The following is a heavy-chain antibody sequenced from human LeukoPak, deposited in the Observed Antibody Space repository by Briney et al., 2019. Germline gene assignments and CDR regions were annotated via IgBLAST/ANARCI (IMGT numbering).Heavy chain of an antibody. CDR3: ARDITSRWYDY. D-gene: IGHD6-13*01. J-gene: IGHJ4*02. V-gene: IGHV3-33*08. CDR2: IWYDGSNQ. CDR1: GFTFSNYG. Sequence: PGGSLRLSCAASGFTFSNYGMHWVRQAPGKGLEWVAVIWYDGSNQYYVDSVKGRFTISRDNSKNTLYLQMNGLRAEDTAVYYCARDITSRWYDYWGLGTLVTVSS.